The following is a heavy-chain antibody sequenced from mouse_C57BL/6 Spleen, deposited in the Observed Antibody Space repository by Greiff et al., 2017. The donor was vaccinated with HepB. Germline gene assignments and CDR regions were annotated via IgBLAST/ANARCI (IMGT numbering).Heavy chain of an antibody. CDR2: IDPSDSYT. CDR3: SRVKRRDWYFDV. J-gene: IGHJ1*03. V-gene: IGHV1-50*01. CDR1: GYTFTSYW. D-gene: IGHD2-12*01. Sequence: VQLQQPGPELVKPGASVKLSCKASGYTFTSYWMQWVKQRPGQGLEWIGEIDPSDSYTNYNQKFKGKATLTVDKSSSTAYMQLSSLTSEDSAVYYCSRVKRRDWYFDVWGTGTTVTVSS.